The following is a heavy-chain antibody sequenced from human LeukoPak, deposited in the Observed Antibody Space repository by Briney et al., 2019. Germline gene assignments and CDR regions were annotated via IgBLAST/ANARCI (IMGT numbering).Heavy chain of an antibody. J-gene: IGHJ4*02. V-gene: IGHV4-61*02. CDR3: ARNIGAGYNSMGY. CDR2: IYTSGST. D-gene: IGHD5-24*01. Sequence: SETLSLTCTVSGGSISSGSYYWRWIRQPAGKGLEWIGRIYTSGSTNYNTSLKSRFPISVDTSKNQFSLKLSSVTAADTAMYYCARNIGAGYNSMGYWGQGTLVTVSS. CDR1: GGSISSGSYY.